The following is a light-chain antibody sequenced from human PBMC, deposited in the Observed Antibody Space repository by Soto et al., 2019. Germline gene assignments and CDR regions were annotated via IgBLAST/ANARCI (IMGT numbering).Light chain of an antibody. CDR3: HQRSNLPLT. J-gene: IGKJ4*01. CDR2: DVS. V-gene: IGKV3-11*01. Sequence: EVVLTQSPDTLSLSPGGSATLSCRASQSVSSYLAWYQQRPGQALRLLIYDVSKRATGIPARFSGSGSRTDFTLTITSLGPEDVAIYFCHQRSNLPLTFGGGNKLEIK. CDR1: QSVSSY.